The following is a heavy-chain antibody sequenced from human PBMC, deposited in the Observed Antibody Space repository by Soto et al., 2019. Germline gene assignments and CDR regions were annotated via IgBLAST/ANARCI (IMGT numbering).Heavy chain of an antibody. Sequence: EASVKVSCKASGGTFSSYAISWVRQAPGQGLEWMGGIIPIFGTANYAQKFQGRVTITADESTSTAYMELSSLRSEDTAVYYCARVVNILTGYSFFGMDVWGQGTTVTVS. CDR3: ARVVNILTGYSFFGMDV. V-gene: IGHV1-69*13. D-gene: IGHD3-9*01. CDR1: GGTFSSYA. J-gene: IGHJ6*02. CDR2: IIPIFGTA.